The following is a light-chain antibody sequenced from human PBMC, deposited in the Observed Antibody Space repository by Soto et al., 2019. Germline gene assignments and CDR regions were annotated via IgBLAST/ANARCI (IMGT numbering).Light chain of an antibody. V-gene: IGLV2-8*01. J-gene: IGLJ1*01. CDR1: SRDVGGYNY. CDR2: EVS. Sequence: QSALTQPPSASGSPGQSVTVSCTGTSRDVGGYNYVSWYQQHPGKAPKLIIYEVSERPSGVTDRFSGSKSGDTASLTVSGLQAEDEADYYCSSYAGSNNFCVFGTGTKSPS. CDR3: SSYAGSNNFCV.